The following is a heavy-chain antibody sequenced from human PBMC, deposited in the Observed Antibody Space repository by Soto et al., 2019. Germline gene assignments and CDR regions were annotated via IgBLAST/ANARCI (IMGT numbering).Heavy chain of an antibody. CDR2: ISGSGGST. J-gene: IGHJ4*02. CDR1: GFTFSTYA. V-gene: IGHV3-23*01. CDR3: ARRAAGGTSCFDY. D-gene: IGHD6-13*01. Sequence: EVQLLESGGGLVQPGGSLRLSCAASGFTFSTYAMSWVRQAPGKGLEWVSGISGSGGSTTYADSVKGRFTISKDNSKNTLYLQMNSLTVEDTAVYYCARRAAGGTSCFDYWGQGTLVTVSS.